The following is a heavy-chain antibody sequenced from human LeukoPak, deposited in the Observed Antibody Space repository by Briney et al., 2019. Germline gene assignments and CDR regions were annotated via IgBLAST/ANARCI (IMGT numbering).Heavy chain of an antibody. CDR3: ATDLNWVSH. V-gene: IGHV3-7*01. Sequence: GGSLRLSCIGSGMNNYWMTWVRLAPGKGLQSLANINKDGSEKYYLDSVKGRITISRDNMKNSVFLEINSLRAEDTGIYYCATDLNWVSHWGQGTLVTVSS. D-gene: IGHD3-16*01. J-gene: IGHJ4*02. CDR1: GMNNYW. CDR2: INKDGSEK.